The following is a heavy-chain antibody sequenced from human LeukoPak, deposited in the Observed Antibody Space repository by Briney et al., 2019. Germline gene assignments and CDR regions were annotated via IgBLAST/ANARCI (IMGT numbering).Heavy chain of an antibody. CDR3: ARAIYYGSGSYFDY. CDR1: GGSISSYY. CDR2: IYYSGST. V-gene: IGHV4-59*01. D-gene: IGHD3-10*01. Sequence: SETLSLTCTVSGGSISSYYWGWIRQPPGKGLEWIGYIYYSGSTNYNPSLKSRVTISVDTSKNQFSLKLSSVTAADTAVYYCARAIYYGSGSYFDYWGQGTLVTVSS. J-gene: IGHJ4*02.